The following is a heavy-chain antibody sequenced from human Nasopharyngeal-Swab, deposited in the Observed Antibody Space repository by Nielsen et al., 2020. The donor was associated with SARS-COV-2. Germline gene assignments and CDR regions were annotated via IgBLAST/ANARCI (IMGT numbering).Heavy chain of an antibody. Sequence: SETLSLTCAVYSGSFSGYYWSWIRQPPGKGLEWIGEVNHSGSTNYNPSLKSRVTILVDTSKNHFSLRLSSVTAADTAVYYCARRTTTVYYYHYMDVWGNGTTVTVSS. D-gene: IGHD4-17*01. J-gene: IGHJ6*03. CDR1: SGSFSGYY. CDR2: VNHSGST. CDR3: ARRTTTVYYYHYMDV. V-gene: IGHV4-34*01.